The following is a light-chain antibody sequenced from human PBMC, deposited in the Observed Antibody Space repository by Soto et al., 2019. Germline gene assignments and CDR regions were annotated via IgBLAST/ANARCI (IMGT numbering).Light chain of an antibody. CDR1: QSVSSSY. CDR3: QHYGSSPRT. J-gene: IGKJ1*01. CDR2: GAS. V-gene: IGKV3-20*01. Sequence: EMVLTQSPGALSLSPGERATLSCGASQSVSSSYLAWYQQKPGQAPRLLIYGASTRATGIPDRFSGSGSGTDFTLTISRLEPEDFAVYYCQHYGSSPRTFGQGTKVEIK.